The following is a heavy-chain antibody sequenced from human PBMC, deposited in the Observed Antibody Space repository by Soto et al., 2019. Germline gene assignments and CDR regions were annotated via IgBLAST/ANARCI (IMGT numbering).Heavy chain of an antibody. Sequence: PSETLSLTCAVSGYPISSGYYWVWIRQSPGKGLEWIGSLYHSGSTYYNPSLKSRVTISVYTSKSQFSLKLSSVTAADTSVYCCASHSNYYDSSGFFWGQATVVPV. D-gene: IGHD3-22*01. CDR1: GYPISSGYY. CDR2: LYHSGST. J-gene: IGHJ4*02. CDR3: ASHSNYYDSSGFF. V-gene: IGHV4-38-2*01.